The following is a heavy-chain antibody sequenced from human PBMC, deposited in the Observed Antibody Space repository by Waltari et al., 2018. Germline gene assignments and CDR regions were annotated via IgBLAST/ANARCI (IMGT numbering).Heavy chain of an antibody. CDR3: AKDTSGWLYDAFDI. J-gene: IGHJ3*02. D-gene: IGHD6-19*01. CDR1: GFTFSSYS. Sequence: EVQLVESGGGLVKPGESLRLSCAASGFTFSSYSMNWVRQAPGKGLEWVSAISSSSRYLYYADSVKGRFTISRDNAKNSLYLQMNSLRAEDTAVYYCAKDTSGWLYDAFDIWGQGTMVTVSS. CDR2: ISSSSRYL. V-gene: IGHV3-21*04.